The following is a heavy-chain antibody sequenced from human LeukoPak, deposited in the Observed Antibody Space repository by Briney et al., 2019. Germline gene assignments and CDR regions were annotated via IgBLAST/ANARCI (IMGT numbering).Heavy chain of an antibody. CDR1: GFTFSRYA. CDR3: AKDVKAGSGDYYFDY. Sequence: GGSLRLSCAASGFTFSRYALNWARQAPGKGLEWVSTVSVSGGSTYYADSVKGRFTISRDNSENTLYLQMNSLRAEDTAVYYCAKDVKAGSGDYYFDYWGQETLVTVSS. J-gene: IGHJ4*02. CDR2: VSVSGGST. D-gene: IGHD3-3*01. V-gene: IGHV3-23*01.